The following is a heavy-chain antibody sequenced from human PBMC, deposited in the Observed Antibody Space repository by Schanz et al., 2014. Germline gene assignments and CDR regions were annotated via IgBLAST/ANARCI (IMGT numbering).Heavy chain of an antibody. CDR1: GFIFSNYG. CDR3: AKGMGYCSGGTCYDYYYYGLDV. Sequence: VQLVESGGGLVQPGGSLRLSCAASGFIFSNYGMHWVRQAPGKGLEWVAVIWNNGVTKYYADSVRGRFTISRDNSENTLYLQMNSLSADDTAVFYCAKGMGYCSGGTCYDYYYYGLDVWGQGTTVTVSS. CDR2: IWNNGVTK. V-gene: IGHV3-33*06. J-gene: IGHJ6*02. D-gene: IGHD2-15*01.